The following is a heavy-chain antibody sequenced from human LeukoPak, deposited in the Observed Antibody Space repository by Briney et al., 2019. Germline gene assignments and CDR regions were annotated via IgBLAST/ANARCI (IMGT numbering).Heavy chain of an antibody. CDR3: ARDGFQPAALYYYYMDV. Sequence: GASVKVSCKASGGTLSSFAISWLRQAPGQGLEWMGGVIPIYGSVKYAQKFQGRVTITADESTSTAYMELSSLRSEDTAVYYCARDGFQPAALYYYYMDVWGKGTTVTVSS. D-gene: IGHD2-2*01. V-gene: IGHV1-69*13. J-gene: IGHJ6*03. CDR1: GGTLSSFA. CDR2: VIPIYGSV.